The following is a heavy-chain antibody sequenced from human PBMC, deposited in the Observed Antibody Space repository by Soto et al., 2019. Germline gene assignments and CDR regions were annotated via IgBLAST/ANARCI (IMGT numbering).Heavy chain of an antibody. D-gene: IGHD6-6*01. CDR3: ARRIIGSSSVHWFDP. V-gene: IGHV1-58*01. CDR2: IVVGSGNT. J-gene: IGHJ5*02. Sequence: SVKVSCKASGFTFTSSAVQWVRQARGQRLEWIGWIVVGSGNTNYAQKLQERVTMTTDTSTSTAYMELRSLRSDDTAVYYCARRIIGSSSVHWFDPWGQGTLVTVSS. CDR1: GFTFTSSA.